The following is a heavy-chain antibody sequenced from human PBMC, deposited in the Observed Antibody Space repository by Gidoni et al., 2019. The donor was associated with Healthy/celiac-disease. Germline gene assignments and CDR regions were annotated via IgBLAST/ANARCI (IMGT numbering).Heavy chain of an antibody. CDR2: ISGSGGST. V-gene: IGHV3-23*01. J-gene: IGHJ6*02. CDR3: ANAGGPTYYDFWSGSRMDV. Sequence: EVQLLESWGGLLQPGGSLRPSCAASGFTFVSYAMSWVRQAPGKGLEWVSAISGSGGSTYYADSVKGRFTISRDNSKNTLYLQMNSLRAEDTAVYYCANAGGPTYYDFWSGSRMDVWGQGTTVTVSS. D-gene: IGHD3-3*01. CDR1: GFTFVSYA.